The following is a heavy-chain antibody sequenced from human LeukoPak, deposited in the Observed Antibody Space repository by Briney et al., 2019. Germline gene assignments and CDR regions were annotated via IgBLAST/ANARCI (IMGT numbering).Heavy chain of an antibody. Sequence: HPGGSLRLSCAASGFIVSGNYMSWVRQAPGKGPEWVSVIYSGGNTYYADSVKGRLTISRDNSKNTLYLQINGLRAEDTAVYYCARMSRDAFEIWGQGTMVTVSS. CDR3: ARMSRDAFEI. CDR2: IYSGGNT. J-gene: IGHJ3*02. CDR1: GFIVSGNY. V-gene: IGHV3-53*01. D-gene: IGHD5/OR15-5a*01.